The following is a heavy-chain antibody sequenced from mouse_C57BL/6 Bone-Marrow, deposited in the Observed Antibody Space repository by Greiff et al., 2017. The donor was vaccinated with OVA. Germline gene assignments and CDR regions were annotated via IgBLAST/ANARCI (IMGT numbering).Heavy chain of an antibody. V-gene: IGHV1-63*01. CDR3: ARLYSTYYFDY. CDR2: IYPGGGYP. J-gene: IGHJ2*01. CDR1: GYTFTNYW. D-gene: IGHD2-1*01. Sequence: VQLQQSGAELVRPGTSVKMSCKASGYTFTNYWIGWAKQRPGHGLEWIGDIYPGGGYPNYNEKFKGKATLTADKSSSTAYMQFSSLTSEDSAIYYCARLYSTYYFDYWGQGTTLTVSS.